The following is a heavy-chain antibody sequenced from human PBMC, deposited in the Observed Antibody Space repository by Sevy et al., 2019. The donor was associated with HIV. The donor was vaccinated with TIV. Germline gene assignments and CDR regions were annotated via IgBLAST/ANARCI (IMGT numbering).Heavy chain of an antibody. V-gene: IGHV3-15*01. CDR2: IKSKTDGGTT. D-gene: IGHD2-2*01. Sequence: GGSLRLSCAASGFTFSNAWMSWVRQAPGKGLEWVGRIKSKTDGGTTDYAAPVKGRFTISRDDSKNTLYLQMNSLKTEDTAVYYRTTDRGYCSSTSCYRFFYWGQGTLVTVSS. CDR3: TTDRGYCSSTSCYRFFY. J-gene: IGHJ4*02. CDR1: GFTFSNAW.